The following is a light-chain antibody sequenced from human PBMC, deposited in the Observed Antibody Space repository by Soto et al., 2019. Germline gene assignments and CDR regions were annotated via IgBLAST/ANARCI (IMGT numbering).Light chain of an antibody. V-gene: IGKV1-39*01. CDR3: QQSYSSPHMYT. J-gene: IGKJ2*01. CDR1: QSISNY. Sequence: DIQMTRSPSSLSASVGDRVTITCRASQSISNYLNWYQQKPGKAPKLLIYAASSLQSGVPSRFSGSGSGTDFTLTISSLQPEDFATYYCQQSYSSPHMYTFGQGTKLEIK. CDR2: AAS.